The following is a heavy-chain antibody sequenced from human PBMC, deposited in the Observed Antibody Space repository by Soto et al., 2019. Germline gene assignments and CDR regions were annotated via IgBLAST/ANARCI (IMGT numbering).Heavy chain of an antibody. V-gene: IGHV3-30-3*01. CDR1: GFTFSSYA. CDR2: ISYDGSNK. J-gene: IGHJ4*02. CDR3: ACPFECSTTSCIR. Sequence: PGGSLRLSCAASGFTFSSYAVHWVRQAPGKGLEWVAVISYDGSNKYYADSVKGRFTISRDNSKNTLHLQMNSLRAEDTAVYYCACPFECSTTSCIRWAQGTLVTVSS. D-gene: IGHD2-2*01.